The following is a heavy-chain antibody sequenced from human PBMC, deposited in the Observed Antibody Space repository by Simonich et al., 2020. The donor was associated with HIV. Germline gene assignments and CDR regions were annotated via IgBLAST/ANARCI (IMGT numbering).Heavy chain of an antibody. Sequence: EVQLVESGGGLVQSGGSLRLACASSGFTMSNHWMTWVRPSPGEGLEWVAYINQDGNEKNYVDSVKGRFTISRDNAKNSLSLQMNSLRDEDTALYYCALGWGSGWYFDLWGRATLVTVSS. D-gene: IGHD7-27*01. V-gene: IGHV3-7*01. CDR1: GFTMSNHW. CDR2: INQDGNEK. J-gene: IGHJ2*01. CDR3: ALGWGSGWYFDL.